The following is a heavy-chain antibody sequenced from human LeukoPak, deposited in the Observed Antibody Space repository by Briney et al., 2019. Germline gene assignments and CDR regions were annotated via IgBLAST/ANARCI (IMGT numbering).Heavy chain of an antibody. J-gene: IGHJ5*02. Sequence: PGGSLRLSCAASGFTFEIYAMSWVRLAPGKGLQWVASMCGSAGCTFYEYSVKGRFTISRDNSKNVLYLQMNSLRAEDTAIYYCTRDRPNYHESNGHYYNRDGDHWGQGTLVTVSS. CDR1: GFTFEIYA. D-gene: IGHD3-22*01. V-gene: IGHV3-23*01. CDR2: MCGSAGCT. CDR3: TRDRPNYHESNGHYYNRDGDH.